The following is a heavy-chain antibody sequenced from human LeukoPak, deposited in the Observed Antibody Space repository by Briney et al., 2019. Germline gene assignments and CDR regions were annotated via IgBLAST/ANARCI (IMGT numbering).Heavy chain of an antibody. J-gene: IGHJ4*02. CDR1: GFTFSSYG. D-gene: IGHD3-10*01. CDR2: ISYDGSNK. Sequence: GGSLRLSCAASGFTFSSYGMHWVRQAPGKGLEWVAVISYDGSNKYYADSVKGRFTISRDNSKNTLYLQMNSLRAEDTAVYYCAKDRYGSGSYYYTPHFDYWGQGTLVTVSS. V-gene: IGHV3-30*18. CDR3: AKDRYGSGSYYYTPHFDY.